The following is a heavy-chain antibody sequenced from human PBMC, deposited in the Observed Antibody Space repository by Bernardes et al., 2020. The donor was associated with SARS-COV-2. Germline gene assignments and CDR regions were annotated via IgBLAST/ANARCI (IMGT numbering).Heavy chain of an antibody. D-gene: IGHD7-27*01. CDR2: IYYGEIT. Sequence: SETLSLTCAVSGGSISSSCHYCVWLRQPPGKGLEWIGHIYYGEITSYNPSLTSRVTISVDTSANQFSLKMTTVTAADTAVYYCARQRELGPWNDAFDIWGQGTMVTVSS. J-gene: IGHJ3*02. CDR1: GGSISSSCHY. CDR3: ARQRELGPWNDAFDI. V-gene: IGHV4-39*01.